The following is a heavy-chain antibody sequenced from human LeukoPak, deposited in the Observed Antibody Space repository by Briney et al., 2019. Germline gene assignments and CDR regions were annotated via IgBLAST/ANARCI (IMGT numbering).Heavy chain of an antibody. V-gene: IGHV4-59*01. CDR1: GGSISSYY. CDR2: IYYSGST. CDR3: ARGDGDYLSVY. J-gene: IGHJ4*02. D-gene: IGHD4-17*01. Sequence: SETLSLTCTVSGGSISSYYWSWIRQPPGKGLEWIGYIYYSGSTNYNPSLKSRVTISVDTSKNQFSLKLSSVTAADTAVYYCARGDGDYLSVYWGQGTLVTVSS.